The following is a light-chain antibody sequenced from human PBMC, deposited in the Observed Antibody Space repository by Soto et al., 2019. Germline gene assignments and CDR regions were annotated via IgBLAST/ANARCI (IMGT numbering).Light chain of an antibody. J-gene: IGLJ1*01. V-gene: IGLV2-14*01. CDR3: SSYTSSSTL. CDR2: AVT. CDR1: SSDVGGYNY. Sequence: LTQPASVSGSPGQSITISCTGTSSDVGGYNYVSWYQQHPGKAPKLMIYAVTDRPSGVSSRFSGSKSGNTASLTISGLQAEDEDDYHCSSYTSSSTLFGTGTKVTVL.